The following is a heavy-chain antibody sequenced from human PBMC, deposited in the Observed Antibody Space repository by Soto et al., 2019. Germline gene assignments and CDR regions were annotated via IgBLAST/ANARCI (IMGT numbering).Heavy chain of an antibody. CDR2: SIPIYGTA. Sequence: QVQLEQSGAEVRKPGSSVKVSCKASGGTFNNYPITWVRQAPGQGLEWMGSSIPIYGTAIYVQIFQGRVTITLDESTSTAYMELRSLTSEDTAVYYCARGRGYSADDLYYYFDMDVWGQGTTVTVSS. CDR1: GGTFNNYP. V-gene: IGHV1-69*18. J-gene: IGHJ6*02. CDR3: ARGRGYSADDLYYYFDMDV. D-gene: IGHD5-18*01.